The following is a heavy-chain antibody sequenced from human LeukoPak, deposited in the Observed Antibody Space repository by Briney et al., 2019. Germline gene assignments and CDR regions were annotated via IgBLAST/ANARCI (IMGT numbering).Heavy chain of an antibody. CDR1: GFTYSSYW. Sequence: GGSLRLSCAASGFTYSSYWMNWVRQAPGKGLEWVASIKRDGGDKYHVDSVKGRFTISRDNAKNSLYLQMNSLRAEGTAVYYCAREGYYDILTGHNWFDPWGQGTLVTVSS. CDR2: IKRDGGDK. V-gene: IGHV3-7*01. CDR3: AREGYYDILTGHNWFDP. D-gene: IGHD3-9*01. J-gene: IGHJ5*02.